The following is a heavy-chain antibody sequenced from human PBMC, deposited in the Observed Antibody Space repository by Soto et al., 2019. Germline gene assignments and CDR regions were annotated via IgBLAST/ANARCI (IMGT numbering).Heavy chain of an antibody. CDR3: ARALSDPPFRMYSSGCYMWFDP. CDR1: RGTFSSYA. V-gene: IGHV1-69*13. CDR2: IIPIFGTA. Sequence: SVKVSCTASRGTFSSYAISWVRQAPGQGLEWMGGIIPIFGTANYAQKFQGRVTITADESTSTAYMELSSLRSEDTAVYYCARALSDPPFRMYSSGCYMWFDPWGQGTLVTVSS. D-gene: IGHD6-19*01. J-gene: IGHJ5*02.